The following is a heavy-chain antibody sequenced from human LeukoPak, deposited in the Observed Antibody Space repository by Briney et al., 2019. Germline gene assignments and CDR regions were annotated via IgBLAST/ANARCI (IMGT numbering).Heavy chain of an antibody. V-gene: IGHV4-34*01. CDR1: GGSFSGYY. CDR3: PRPAYYYYYGMDV. J-gene: IGHJ6*02. Sequence: SETLSLTCAVYGGSFSGYYWSWIRQPPGKGLEWIGEINHRGSTNYNPSLKSRVTISVDTSKNQFSLKLSSVTAADTAVYYCPRPAYYYYYGMDVWGQGTPVTVSS. CDR2: INHRGST.